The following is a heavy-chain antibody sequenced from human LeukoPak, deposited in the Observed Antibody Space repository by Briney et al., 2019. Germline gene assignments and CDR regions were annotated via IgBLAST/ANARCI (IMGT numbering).Heavy chain of an antibody. D-gene: IGHD2-21*02. CDR2: ISYDGSNK. V-gene: IGHV3-30*18. CDR1: GFTYSSHG. J-gene: IGHJ4*02. CDR3: AKGDMTFDY. Sequence: QPGRSLRLSCAASGFTYSSHGMHRVRQAPGKGLEWVAVISYDGSNKYYADSVKGRFTISRDNSKNTLYLQMNSLRAEDTAVYYCAKGDMTFDYWGQGTLVTVSS.